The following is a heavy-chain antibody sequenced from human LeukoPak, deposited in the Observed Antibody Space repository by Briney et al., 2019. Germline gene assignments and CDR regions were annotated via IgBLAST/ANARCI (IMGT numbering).Heavy chain of an antibody. CDR3: ARHRVDVVVPAAMDLDY. V-gene: IGHV5-51*01. J-gene: IGHJ4*02. CDR2: IYPGDSDT. Sequence: SQMSGKGLEWMGIIYPGDSDTRYSPSFQGQVTISADKSISTAYLQWSSLKASDTAMYYCARHRVDVVVPAAMDLDYWGQGTLVTVSS. D-gene: IGHD2-2*01.